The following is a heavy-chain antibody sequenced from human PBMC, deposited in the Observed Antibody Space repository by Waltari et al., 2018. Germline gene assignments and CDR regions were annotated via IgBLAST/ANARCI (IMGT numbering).Heavy chain of an antibody. CDR1: GFPFGFYA. Sequence: EVQLVVSGGGLVQPGRSLILCFAASGFPFGFYARTWVRQAPGKGLEWVGFIRSKAYGGTTEYAASVKGRFTISRDESKSIAYLQMNSLKTEDTAVYYCTGFGIFGVVTLGQGTLVTVSS. CDR2: IRSKAYGGTT. J-gene: IGHJ5*02. D-gene: IGHD3-3*01. V-gene: IGHV3-49*02. CDR3: TGFGIFGVVT.